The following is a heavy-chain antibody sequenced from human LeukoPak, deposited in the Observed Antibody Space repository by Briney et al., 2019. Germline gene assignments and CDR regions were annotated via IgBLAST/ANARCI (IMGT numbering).Heavy chain of an antibody. CDR2: ISYDGSNK. CDR1: GFTFSGYG. J-gene: IGHJ4*02. Sequence: GGSLRLSCAASGFTFSGYGIHWVRQAPGKGLEWVAIISYDGSNKYYADSVKGRFTISRDNSKNTLYLQMNSLRAEDTAVYYCAKEDSRSRYFDYWGQGTLVTVSS. V-gene: IGHV3-30*18. D-gene: IGHD6-6*01. CDR3: AKEDSRSRYFDY.